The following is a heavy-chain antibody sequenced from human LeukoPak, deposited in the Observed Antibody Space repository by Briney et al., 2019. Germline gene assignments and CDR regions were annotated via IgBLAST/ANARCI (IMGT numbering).Heavy chain of an antibody. J-gene: IGHJ4*02. CDR3: AKDLSSSWYGLDY. Sequence: AGGSLRLSCAASGFTFSDYYMSWIRQAAGKGLEWVSYISSSGSTIYYADSVKGRFTISRDNSKNTLYLQMNSLRAEDTAVYYCAKDLSSSWYGLDYWGQGTLVTVSS. D-gene: IGHD6-13*01. CDR1: GFTFSDYY. CDR2: ISSSGSTI. V-gene: IGHV3-11*04.